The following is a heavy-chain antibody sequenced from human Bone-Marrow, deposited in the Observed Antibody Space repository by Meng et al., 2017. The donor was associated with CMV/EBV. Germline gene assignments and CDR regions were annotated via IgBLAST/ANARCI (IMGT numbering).Heavy chain of an antibody. CDR3: ARSSSSWLPKY. J-gene: IGHJ4*02. V-gene: IGHV4-4*02. Sequence: SETLSLTCAVSGGSISSSNWWSWVRQPPGKGLEWIGAIYHSGSTNYNPSLTSRVTISVDKSKNQFSLKLSSVTAADTAVYYCARSSSSWLPKYWGQGTRVTVSS. CDR1: GGSISSSNW. CDR2: IYHSGST. D-gene: IGHD6-13*01.